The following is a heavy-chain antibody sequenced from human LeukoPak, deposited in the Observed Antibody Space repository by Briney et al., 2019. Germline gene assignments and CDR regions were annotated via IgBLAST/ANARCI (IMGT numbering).Heavy chain of an antibody. CDR2: ISFDGTNK. Sequence: PGRSLGLSCAVSGFAFSNYGMHWVRQAPGQGLEWVAVISFDGTNKYYADSLKGRFTISRDNSKNTVYLQMNSLRPEDTAVYYCARDGGRATIVRGIIIMSVGDFWGQGALVTVST. V-gene: IGHV3-30*03. CDR1: GFAFSNYG. CDR3: ARDGGRATIVRGIIIMSVGDF. D-gene: IGHD3-10*01. J-gene: IGHJ4*02.